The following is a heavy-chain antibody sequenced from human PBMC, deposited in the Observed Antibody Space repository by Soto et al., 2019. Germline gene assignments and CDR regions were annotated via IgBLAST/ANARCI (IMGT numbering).Heavy chain of an antibody. CDR3: ARAGGEVYDYVWGSYRYTWFDP. V-gene: IGHV4-30-4*01. CDR2: IYYSGST. Sequence: SETLSLTCTVSGGSISSGDYYWSWIRQPPGKGLEWIGYIYYSGSTYYNPSLKSRVTISVDTSKNQFSLKLSSVTAADTAVYYCARAGGEVYDYVWGSYRYTWFDPWGQGTLVTVSS. D-gene: IGHD3-16*02. J-gene: IGHJ5*02. CDR1: GGSISSGDYY.